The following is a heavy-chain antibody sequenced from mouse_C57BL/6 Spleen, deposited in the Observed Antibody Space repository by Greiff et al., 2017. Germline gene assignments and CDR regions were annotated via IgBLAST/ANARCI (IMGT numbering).Heavy chain of an antibody. D-gene: IGHD2-1*01. CDR2: IYPRSGNT. J-gene: IGHJ2*01. CDR1: GYTFTSYG. Sequence: VQLVESGAELARPGASVKLSCKASGYTFTSYGISWVKQRTGQGLEWIGEIYPRSGNTYYNEKFKGKATLTADKSSSTAYMELRGLTSEDSAVYFCARSPYGNYDYWGQGTTLTVSS. CDR3: ARSPYGNYDY. V-gene: IGHV1-81*01.